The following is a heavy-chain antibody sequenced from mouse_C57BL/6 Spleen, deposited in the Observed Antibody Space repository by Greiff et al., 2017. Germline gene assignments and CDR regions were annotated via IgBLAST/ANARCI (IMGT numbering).Heavy chain of an antibody. D-gene: IGHD2-10*02. CDR3: ARRYGNYLDY. CDR2: IDPSDSET. CDR1: GYTFTSYW. Sequence: VQLQQSGAELVRPGSSVKLSCKASGYTFTSYWMHWVKQRPIQGLEWIGNIDPSDSETHYNQKFKDKATLTVDKSSSTAYMQLSSLTSEDSAVYYCARRYGNYLDYWGQGTTLTVSS. V-gene: IGHV1-52*01. J-gene: IGHJ2*01.